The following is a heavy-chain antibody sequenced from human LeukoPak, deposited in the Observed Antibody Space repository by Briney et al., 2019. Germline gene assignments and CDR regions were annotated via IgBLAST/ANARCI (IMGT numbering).Heavy chain of an antibody. CDR3: ARIFGYQLIDYYALDV. Sequence: KTGGSLRLSCAASGFSFSDYAMDWVRQAPGKGLEWVSAISSNSAYIFYADSVEGRFTISRDNAKSSVSLQMNSLRDDDTAVYYCARIFGYQLIDYYALDVWGQGTTVTVSS. D-gene: IGHD3-3*01. CDR1: GFSFSDYA. V-gene: IGHV3-21*01. J-gene: IGHJ6*02. CDR2: ISSNSAYI.